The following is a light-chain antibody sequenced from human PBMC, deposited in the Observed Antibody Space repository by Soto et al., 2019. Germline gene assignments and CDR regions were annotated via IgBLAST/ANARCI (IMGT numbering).Light chain of an antibody. V-gene: IGKV3-11*01. J-gene: IGKJ1*01. Sequence: IVLTQSPVTLSLSPGERATLSCRASQNISSYLIWYQQKPGQAPRLLMYDVSNRATGIPARFSGSGSGTDFTLTISSLEPEDFAAYYCQQRGNRPPWTFGQGTKVDIK. CDR1: QNISSY. CDR3: QQRGNRPPWT. CDR2: DVS.